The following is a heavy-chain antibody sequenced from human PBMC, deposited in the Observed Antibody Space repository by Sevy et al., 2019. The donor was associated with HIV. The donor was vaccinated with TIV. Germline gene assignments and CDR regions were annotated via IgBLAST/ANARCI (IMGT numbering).Heavy chain of an antibody. CDR2: SKTKASGETT. J-gene: IGHJ4*02. D-gene: IGHD1-1*01. Sequence: GGSLRLSCEASGFTFSDAWMNWVRQAPGKGLEWVGRSKTKASGETTDYGVPVTGRFTITRDYLKNTLFLQMDSVIIEGTAVYLCTTEWLERGYYCFDYWGQGTLATVSS. CDR3: TTEWLERGYYCFDY. CDR1: GFTFSDAW. V-gene: IGHV3-15*07.